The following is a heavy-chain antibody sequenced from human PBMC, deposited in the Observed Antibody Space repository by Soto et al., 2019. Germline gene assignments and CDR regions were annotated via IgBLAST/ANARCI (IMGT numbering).Heavy chain of an antibody. D-gene: IGHD5-18*01. Sequence: TLSLTCTVSGGSISSGGYYWSWIRQHPGKGLEWIGYIYYSGSTYYNPSLKSRVTISVDTSKNQFSLKLSSVTAADTAVYYCARVGTAMVTYDYWGQGTLVTVSS. CDR1: GGSISSGGYY. CDR3: ARVGTAMVTYDY. J-gene: IGHJ4*02. V-gene: IGHV4-31*03. CDR2: IYYSGST.